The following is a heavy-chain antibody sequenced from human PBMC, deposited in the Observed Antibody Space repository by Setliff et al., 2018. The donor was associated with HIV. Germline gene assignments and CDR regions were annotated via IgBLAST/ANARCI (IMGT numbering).Heavy chain of an antibody. CDR3: ARGGTSSNWFGP. J-gene: IGHJ5*02. CDR1: GYAISSGYY. Sequence: SETLSLTCAVSGYAISSGYYWGWIRRPPGKGLEWIGFIYNSVTTNYNPSLKSRATISLDTSKNQFSLKLTSVTAADTAVYYCARGGTSSNWFGPWGQGTLVTVSS. D-gene: IGHD2-2*01. CDR2: IYNSVTT. V-gene: IGHV4-38-2*01.